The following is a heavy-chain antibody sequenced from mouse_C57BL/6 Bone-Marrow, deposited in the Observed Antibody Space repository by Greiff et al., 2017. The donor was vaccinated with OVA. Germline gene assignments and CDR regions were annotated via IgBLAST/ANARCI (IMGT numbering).Heavy chain of an antibody. J-gene: IGHJ3*01. Sequence: VQLQESGPELVKPGASVKISCKASGYAFSSSWMNWVKQRPGKGLEWIGRIYPGDGDTNYNGKFKGKATLTADKSSSTAYMQLSSLSSEDSAVYFCASDSSFAYWGQGTLVTVSA. CDR3: ASDSSFAY. CDR1: GYAFSSSW. D-gene: IGHD3-2*01. CDR2: IYPGDGDT. V-gene: IGHV1-82*01.